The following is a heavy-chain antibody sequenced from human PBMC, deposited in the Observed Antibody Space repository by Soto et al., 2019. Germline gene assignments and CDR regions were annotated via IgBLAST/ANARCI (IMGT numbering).Heavy chain of an antibody. V-gene: IGHV3-23*01. J-gene: IGHJ3*01. D-gene: IGHD1-26*01. CDR3: AKSQSGSFFAAFDL. CDR1: GFDFSSDV. CDR2: IFGSGRTT. Sequence: VPLLESGGKLEQPGGSLRLSCAASGFDFSSDVMNWVRQAPGKGLEWVASIFGSGRTTYYADSVKGRFNISRDNSKNTLYLQLNSLRVEDTALYYCAKSQSGSFFAAFDLWGQGTMVTVSS.